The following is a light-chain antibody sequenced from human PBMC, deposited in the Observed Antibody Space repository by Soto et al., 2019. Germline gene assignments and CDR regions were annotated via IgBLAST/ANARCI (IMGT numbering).Light chain of an antibody. CDR3: LHDYNYPRT. CDR1: QGINNE. CDR2: AAS. V-gene: IGKV1-6*01. J-gene: IGKJ1*01. Sequence: AIQMTQSPSSLSASVGDRVTMTCRASQGINNELAWYQQKQGKATKLLIYAASNLHSGVPSRFSGSGSGTDFALTISSLQPEDFATYFCLHDYNYPRTFGQGTQVE.